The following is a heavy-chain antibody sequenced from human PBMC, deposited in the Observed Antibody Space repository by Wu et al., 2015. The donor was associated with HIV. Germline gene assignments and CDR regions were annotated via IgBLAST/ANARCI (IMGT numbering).Heavy chain of an antibody. J-gene: IGHJ6*02. CDR3: ARSREIWFANGMAV. CDR2: ISTYNGDT. V-gene: IGHV1-18*01. Sequence: QVXLVQSGAEVKKPGASVKVSCKASGYSFTTYGIAWVRQAPGPGLEWMGWISTYNGDTKYAQKFQDRVTMTTDTSTNTAYMELRGLRSDDTAVYYCARSREIWFANGMAVWGQGTTVTVSS. D-gene: IGHD3-10*01. CDR1: GYSFTTYG.